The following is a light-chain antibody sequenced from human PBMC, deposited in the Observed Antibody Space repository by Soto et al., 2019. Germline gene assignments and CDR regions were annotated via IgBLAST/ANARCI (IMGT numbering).Light chain of an antibody. CDR1: RSNIGSNT. J-gene: IGLJ2*01. CDR2: SNN. Sequence: QSVLTQPPSASGTPGQRVTISCSGSRSNIGSNTVNWYQQLPGTAPKLLIYSNNQRPSGVPDRFSGSKSGTSASLAISGLQSEDGADYYCAAWDDSLNGLVFGGGTKLTVL. V-gene: IGLV1-44*01. CDR3: AAWDDSLNGLV.